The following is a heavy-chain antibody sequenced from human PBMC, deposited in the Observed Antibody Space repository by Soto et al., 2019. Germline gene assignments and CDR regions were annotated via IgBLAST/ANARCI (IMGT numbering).Heavy chain of an antibody. Sequence: GSLRLSCAASGFTFSSYGMHWVRQAPGKGLEWVAVISYDGSNKYYADSVKGRPTISRDNSKNTLYLQMNSLRGEDTAVYYCAKDNGSGCDWLRVGDASDIWGQGTMVTVSS. J-gene: IGHJ3*02. CDR3: AKDNGSGCDWLRVGDASDI. V-gene: IGHV3-30*18. CDR1: GFTFSSYG. D-gene: IGHD5-12*01. CDR2: ISYDGSNK.